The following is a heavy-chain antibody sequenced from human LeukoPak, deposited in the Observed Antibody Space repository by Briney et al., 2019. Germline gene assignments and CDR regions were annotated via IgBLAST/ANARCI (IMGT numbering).Heavy chain of an antibody. V-gene: IGHV3-74*01. D-gene: IGHD3-22*01. CDR3: ARSANYFDTSGQDY. J-gene: IGHJ4*02. CDR2: TNRDDSDT. CDR1: GFTFSGYW. Sequence: GGSLRLSCAASGFTFSGYWMHWVRQAPGKGPVWVSRTNRDDSDTSYADSVKGRFTISRDKAKSTLYLQMNSLRVEDTAVYYCARSANYFDTSGQDYWGQGTPVTVSS.